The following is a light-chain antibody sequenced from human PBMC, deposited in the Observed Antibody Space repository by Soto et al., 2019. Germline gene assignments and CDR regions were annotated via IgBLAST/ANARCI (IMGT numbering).Light chain of an antibody. CDR1: QSVSSY. CDR3: QQYGSSPPT. Sequence: IVLTQSPGTLSLSPGEGATLSCRAGQSVSSYLAWYQQKPGQGPRLLIYGASSRAPGIADRFSGSGSGTGFTLTINRLEPEDFAVYYCQQYGSSPPTFGQGTKVDIK. V-gene: IGKV3-20*01. J-gene: IGKJ1*01. CDR2: GAS.